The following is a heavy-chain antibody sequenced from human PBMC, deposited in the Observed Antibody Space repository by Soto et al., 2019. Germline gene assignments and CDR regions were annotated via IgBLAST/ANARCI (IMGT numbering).Heavy chain of an antibody. CDR2: IYPGDSDT. V-gene: IGHV5-51*01. J-gene: IGHJ6*02. Sequence: PGESLKISCKGSGYSFTSYWIGWVRQMPGKGLEWMGIIYPGDSDTRYSPSFQGQVTISADKSISTAYLQWSSLKASDTAMYYCARQVSQYYFWSGYVVPGYYYSGMDVWGQGTTVTVSS. CDR3: ARQVSQYYFWSGYVVPGYYYSGMDV. D-gene: IGHD3-3*01. CDR1: GYSFTSYW.